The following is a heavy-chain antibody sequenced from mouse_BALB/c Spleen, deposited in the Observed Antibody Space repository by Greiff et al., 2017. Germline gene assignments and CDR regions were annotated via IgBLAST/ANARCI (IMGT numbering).Heavy chain of an antibody. Sequence: EVKLMESGGGLVKPGGSLKLSCAASGFTFSDYYMYWVRQTPEKRLEWVATISDGGSYTYYPDSVKGRFTISRDNAKNNLYLQMSSLKSEDTAMYYCARGPGTGYYAMDYWGQGTSVTVSS. CDR2: ISDGGSYT. CDR3: ARGPGTGYYAMDY. D-gene: IGHD4-1*01. V-gene: IGHV5-4*02. J-gene: IGHJ4*01. CDR1: GFTFSDYY.